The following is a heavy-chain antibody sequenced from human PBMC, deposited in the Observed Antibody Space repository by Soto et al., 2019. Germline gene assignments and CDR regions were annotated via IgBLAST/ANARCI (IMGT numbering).Heavy chain of an antibody. J-gene: IGHJ4*02. D-gene: IGHD1-26*01. CDR1: GYTFTSYA. V-gene: IGHV1-3*01. Sequence: QVQLVQSGAEVKKPGASVKVSCKASGYTFTSYAMHWVRQAPGQRLESMGWINAGNGNTKYSQKFQGRVTITRDTSASTAYMELSSLRSEDTAVYYCARGVGSGLSDYWGQGTLVTVSS. CDR2: INAGNGNT. CDR3: ARGVGSGLSDY.